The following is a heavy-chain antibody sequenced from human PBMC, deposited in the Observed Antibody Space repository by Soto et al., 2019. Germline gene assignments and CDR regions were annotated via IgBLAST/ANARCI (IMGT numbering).Heavy chain of an antibody. D-gene: IGHD2-21*01. CDR1: GFTFSSYG. V-gene: IGHV3-30*18. J-gene: IGHJ6*02. Sequence: GGSLRLSCAASGFTFSSYGMHWVRQAPGKGLEWVAVISYDGSNKYYAESVKGRFTISRDNSKNTLYLQMNSLRAEDTAVYYCAKGQTGDYYYYGMDVWGQGTTVTVSS. CDR2: ISYDGSNK. CDR3: AKGQTGDYYYYGMDV.